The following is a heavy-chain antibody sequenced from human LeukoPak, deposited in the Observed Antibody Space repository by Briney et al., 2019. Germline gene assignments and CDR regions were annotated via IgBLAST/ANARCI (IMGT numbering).Heavy chain of an antibody. CDR3: AKAGHCGGDCYSIMDY. J-gene: IGHJ4*02. CDR2: ISYDGRTK. D-gene: IGHD2-21*02. CDR1: GFTFSSYG. Sequence: VQPGRSLRPSCAASGFTFSSYGMHWVRQAPGKGLEWVAVISYDGRTKYYADSVNGRFSISRDNSKNTLYLQMNSLRAEDTAVYYCAKAGHCGGDCYSIMDYWGQGTLVTVSS. V-gene: IGHV3-30*18.